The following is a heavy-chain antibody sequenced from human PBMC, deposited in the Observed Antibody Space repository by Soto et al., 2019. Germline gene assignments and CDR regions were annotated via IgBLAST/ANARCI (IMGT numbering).Heavy chain of an antibody. CDR2: ISINGAST. Sequence: LRLSCAASGFTFSTYSMHWVRQAPGKGMEHVSGISINGASTYYGDSVKGRFTISRDNSKNTLYLQMGSLRAEDTAVYYCARGKGCTSATCYYDYYFDYWGQGTLVTVSS. CDR1: GFTFSTYS. J-gene: IGHJ4*02. CDR3: ARGKGCTSATCYYDYYFDY. V-gene: IGHV3-64*02. D-gene: IGHD3-22*01.